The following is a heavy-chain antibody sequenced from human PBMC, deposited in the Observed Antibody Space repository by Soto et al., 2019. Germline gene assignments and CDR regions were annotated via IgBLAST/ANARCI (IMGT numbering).Heavy chain of an antibody. Sequence: LTCAVSGGSISSGGYSWSWIRQPPGKGMEWIGSVFYDGYTLYTPSLRSRVTISVDTSKNHFSLKLSSVTAADTAVYYCARRYGASFDYWGQGTLVTVSS. CDR1: GGSISSGGYS. V-gene: IGHV4-30-2*03. D-gene: IGHD4-17*01. J-gene: IGHJ4*02. CDR2: VFYDGYT. CDR3: ARRYGASFDY.